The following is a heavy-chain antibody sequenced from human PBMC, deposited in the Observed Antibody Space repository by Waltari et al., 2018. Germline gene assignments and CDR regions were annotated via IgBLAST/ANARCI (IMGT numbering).Heavy chain of an antibody. D-gene: IGHD1-20*01. CDR1: GYSISSGYY. Sequence: QVQLQESGPGLVKPSETLSLTCAVSGYSISSGYYWGWIRQPPGKGLEWIGSIYHSGSTYYNPSLKSRVNISVDTSKNQFSLKLSSVTAADTAVYYCARVVYNWILRGSDYFDYWGQGTLVTVSS. V-gene: IGHV4-38-2*01. J-gene: IGHJ4*02. CDR2: IYHSGST. CDR3: ARVVYNWILRGSDYFDY.